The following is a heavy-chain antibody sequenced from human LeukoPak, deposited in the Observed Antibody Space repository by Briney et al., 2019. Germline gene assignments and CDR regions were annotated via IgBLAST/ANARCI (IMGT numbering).Heavy chain of an antibody. CDR2: ISGSGGST. V-gene: IGHV3-23*01. D-gene: IGHD4-17*01. J-gene: IGHJ3*02. Sequence: GGSLRLSCAASGFTFSSYAMSWVRQAPGKGLEWVSAISGSGGSTYYADSVKGRFTISRDNAKNSLYLQMNSLRAEDTAVYYCARDLRGVGDYGYYSKRHDAFDIWGQGTMVTVSS. CDR3: ARDLRGVGDYGYYSKRHDAFDI. CDR1: GFTFSSYA.